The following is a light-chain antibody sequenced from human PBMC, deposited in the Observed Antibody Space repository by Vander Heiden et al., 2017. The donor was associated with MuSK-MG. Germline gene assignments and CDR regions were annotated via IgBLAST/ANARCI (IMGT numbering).Light chain of an antibody. CDR1: QSISSW. Sequence: DIQTTQSPSTLSASVGDRVTIPCRASQSISSWLAWYQQKPGKAPKLLIYKASSLESGVPSRFSGSGSGTEFTLTISSLQPDDFATYYCQQYYSYSPWTFGQGTKVEIK. V-gene: IGKV1-5*03. CDR2: KAS. CDR3: QQYYSYSPWT. J-gene: IGKJ1*01.